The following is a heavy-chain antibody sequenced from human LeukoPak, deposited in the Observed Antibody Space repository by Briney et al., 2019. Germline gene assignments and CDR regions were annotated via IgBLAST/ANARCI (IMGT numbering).Heavy chain of an antibody. V-gene: IGHV1-46*01. Sequence: SVKVSCKASGYTFTSYYMHWVRQAPGQGLEWMGIINPSGGSTSYAQKFQGRVTMTRDTSTSTVYMELSSLRSEDTAVYYCARTTLWFGELLPYFDYWGQGTLVTVSS. CDR1: GYTFTSYY. CDR2: INPSGGST. CDR3: ARTTLWFGELLPYFDY. J-gene: IGHJ4*02. D-gene: IGHD3-10*01.